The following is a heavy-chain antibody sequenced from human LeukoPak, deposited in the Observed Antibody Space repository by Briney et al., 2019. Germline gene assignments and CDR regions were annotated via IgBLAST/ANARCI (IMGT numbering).Heavy chain of an antibody. CDR2: IYPGDSDT. CDR3: ASQGAYSSSTRSSMRIH. Sequence: GESLKISCKGSGYSFTSYWIGWVRQMPGKGLEWMGIIYPGDSDTRYSPSFQGQVTISADKSISTAYLQWSSLKASDTAMYYCASQGAYSSSTRSSMRIHWGQGTLVTVSA. CDR1: GYSFTSYW. V-gene: IGHV5-51*01. J-gene: IGHJ4*02. D-gene: IGHD6-6*01.